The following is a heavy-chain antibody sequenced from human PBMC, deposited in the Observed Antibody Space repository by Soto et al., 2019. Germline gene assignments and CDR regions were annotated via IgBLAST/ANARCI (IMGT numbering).Heavy chain of an antibody. CDR3: AREGEDGYNSDY. Sequence: QVQLVQSGAEVKKPGSSVKVSCKASGGTFSSYAISWVRQAPGQGLEWMGGIIPIFGTANYAQKFQGRVTITADEATSTAYKELSSLRSEDTAVYYCAREGEDGYNSDYWGQGTLVTVSS. D-gene: IGHD5-12*01. CDR1: GGTFSSYA. V-gene: IGHV1-69*12. CDR2: IIPIFGTA. J-gene: IGHJ4*02.